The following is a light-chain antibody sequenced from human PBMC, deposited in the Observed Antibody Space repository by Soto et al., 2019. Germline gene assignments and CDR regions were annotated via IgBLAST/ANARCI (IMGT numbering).Light chain of an antibody. J-gene: IGLJ2*01. Sequence: QSALTQPRSVSGSPRQSVTISCTGTNSGVGGYNYVSWYQHHPGKAPRLIIYDVDKRPSGVPDRFSGSKSGSTASLTISGLQPEDEADYFCCSYAGSYTFVVFGGGTKLTVL. CDR2: DVD. CDR1: NSGVGGYNY. V-gene: IGLV2-11*01. CDR3: CSYAGSYTFVV.